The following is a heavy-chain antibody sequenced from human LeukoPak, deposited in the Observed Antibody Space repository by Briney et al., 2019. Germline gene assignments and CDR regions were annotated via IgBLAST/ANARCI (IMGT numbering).Heavy chain of an antibody. CDR3: AKDWGAYGSGIIRFDY. J-gene: IGHJ4*02. Sequence: GGSLRLSCAASGFTFSSYAMSWVRQAPGKGLEWVSAISGSGGSTYYADSVKGRFTISRDNSKNTLYLQMNSLRAEDTAVYYCAKDWGAYGSGIIRFDYRGQGTLVTVSS. CDR1: GFTFSSYA. D-gene: IGHD3-10*01. V-gene: IGHV3-23*01. CDR2: ISGSGGST.